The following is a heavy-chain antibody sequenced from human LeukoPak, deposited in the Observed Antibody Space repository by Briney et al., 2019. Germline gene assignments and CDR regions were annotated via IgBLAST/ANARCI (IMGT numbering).Heavy chain of an antibody. Sequence: GSLVKVSCKASGGTFSSYAISSVRHAPGQGLEWMGGIIPIFGTANYAQKFQGRVTITTYESTSTAYMELSSLRSEDTAGYYGARANFKGLTYYYDSSGYSDWGQGTLVTVSS. J-gene: IGHJ4*02. V-gene: IGHV1-69*05. D-gene: IGHD3-22*01. CDR1: GGTFSSYA. CDR2: IIPIFGTA. CDR3: ARANFKGLTYYYDSSGYSD.